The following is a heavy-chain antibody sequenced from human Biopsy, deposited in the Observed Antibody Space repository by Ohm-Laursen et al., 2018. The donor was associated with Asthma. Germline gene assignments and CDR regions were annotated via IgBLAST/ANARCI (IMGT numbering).Heavy chain of an antibody. CDR2: VNAGNGNT. CDR1: GYTFINYA. J-gene: IGHJ3*02. D-gene: IGHD3-9*01. V-gene: IGHV1-3*01. CDR3: ARTYYDFLTGQVHDAFAM. Sequence: ASVKVSCKASGYTFINYAIHWVRQAPGQRLEWMGWVNAGNGNTKYSQKFQGRVTITRDTSASTAYMDLSSLRSEDTAVYYCARTYYDFLTGQVHDAFAMWGQGTMVTVSS.